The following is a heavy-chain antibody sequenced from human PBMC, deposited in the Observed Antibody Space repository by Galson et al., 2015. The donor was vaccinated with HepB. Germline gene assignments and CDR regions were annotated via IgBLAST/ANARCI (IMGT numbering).Heavy chain of an antibody. CDR1: GFTFSSYG. D-gene: IGHD2-2*01. Sequence: SLRLSCAASGFTFSSYGMHWVRQAPGKGLEWVAVISYDGSNRFYADSVKGRLTISRDNSKNTLYLQMNSLRSEDTAVYYCAKDVVVVPAASRWFDPWGQGTLVTVSS. CDR2: ISYDGSNR. V-gene: IGHV3-30*18. CDR3: AKDVVVVPAASRWFDP. J-gene: IGHJ5*02.